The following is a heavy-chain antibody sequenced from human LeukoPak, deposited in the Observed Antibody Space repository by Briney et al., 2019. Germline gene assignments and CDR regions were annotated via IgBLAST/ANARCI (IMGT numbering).Heavy chain of an antibody. V-gene: IGHV3-23*01. CDR2: ISGSGGST. D-gene: IGHD3-22*01. J-gene: IGHJ2*01. CDR1: GFTFSSYG. Sequence: PGGSLRLSCAASGFTFSSYGMSWVRQAPGKELEWVSAISGSGGSTYYADSVKGRFTISRDNSKNTLYLQMNSLRAEDTAVYYCAKGSVVTAKNYWCFDLWGRGTLVTVSS. CDR3: AKGSVVTAKNYWCFDL.